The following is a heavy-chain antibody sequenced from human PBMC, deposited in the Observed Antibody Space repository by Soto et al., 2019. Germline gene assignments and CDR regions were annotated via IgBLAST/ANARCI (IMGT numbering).Heavy chain of an antibody. J-gene: IGHJ4*02. CDR1: GFTFSSYW. D-gene: IGHD5-12*01. V-gene: IGHV3-74*01. CDR3: ARGTEGSWVWWLPQ. CDR2: VKSDGSAT. Sequence: GGSLRPSCETSGFTFSSYWMHWGRQAPGKRLVWVSRVKSDGSATSHADSAKGRFTISTHNAKNTLYLQMSSLRGDHTDTYYCARGTEGSWVWWLPQWGPG.